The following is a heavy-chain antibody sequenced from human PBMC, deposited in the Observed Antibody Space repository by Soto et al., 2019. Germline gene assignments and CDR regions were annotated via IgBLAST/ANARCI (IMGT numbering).Heavy chain of an antibody. J-gene: IGHJ5*02. D-gene: IGHD2-15*01. CDR2: IYYSGST. V-gene: IGHV4-61*01. CDR1: GGSVSSGSYY. CDR3: ARLGYCRGVCCSSSGSAWFER. Sequence: PSETLSLTCTVSGGSVSSGSYYWSGLRHPPGEGVEWSGYIYYSGSTYYTPSLKSRVTISVDTYKNQFSLKLSSVTAADTAVYYRARLGYCRGVCCSSSGSAWFERWGQRTQVTVSS.